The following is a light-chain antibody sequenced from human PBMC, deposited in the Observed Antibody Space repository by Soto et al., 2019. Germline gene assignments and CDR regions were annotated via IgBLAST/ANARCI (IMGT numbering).Light chain of an antibody. CDR2: GAS. CDR1: QSVSSN. V-gene: IGKV3-15*01. J-gene: IGKJ1*01. CDR3: QQDKNWPPRRT. Sequence: EIVMTQSPATLSVSPGERATLSCRASQSVSSNLAWYQQKPGQAPRLLIYGASTRATGIPARFSGSGSGTEFTLTISSLQSEDFAVYYCQQDKNWPPRRTFGQGTKVEIK.